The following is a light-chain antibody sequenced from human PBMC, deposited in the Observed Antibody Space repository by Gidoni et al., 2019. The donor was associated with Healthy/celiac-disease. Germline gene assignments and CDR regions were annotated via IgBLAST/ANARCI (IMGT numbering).Light chain of an antibody. CDR3: QQYYSFPPT. CDR1: HGISSY. CDR2: AAS. Sequence: VIWMTQSPPFFSASTGNRHIITCRMSHGISSYLAWYQQKQGKATELLIYAASTLQSWVPSRFSGSGSGTDFTLTISCLQSEDFATYYCQQYYSFPPTFGGGTKVEIK. J-gene: IGKJ4*01. V-gene: IGKV1D-8*04.